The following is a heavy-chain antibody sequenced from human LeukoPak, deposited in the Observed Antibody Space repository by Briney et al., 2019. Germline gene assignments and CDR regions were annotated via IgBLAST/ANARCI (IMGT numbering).Heavy chain of an antibody. CDR1: GGSFSGYY. D-gene: IGHD6-13*01. CDR2: INHSGST. CDR3: ARGYSSSWYAYYYYYMDV. J-gene: IGHJ6*03. Sequence: SETLSLICAVYGGSFSGYYWSWIRQPPGKGLEWIGEINHSGSTNYNPSLKSRVTMSVDTSKNQFSLKLSSVTAADTAVYYCARGYSSSWYAYYYYYMDVWGKGTTVTISS. V-gene: IGHV4-34*01.